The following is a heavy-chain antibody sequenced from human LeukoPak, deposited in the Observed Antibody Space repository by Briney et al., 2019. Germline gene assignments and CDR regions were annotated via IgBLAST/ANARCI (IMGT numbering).Heavy chain of an antibody. CDR3: ARELSAAGRWGAFDI. Sequence: ASVKVSCKASGYTFTGYCMHWVRQAPGQGLEWMGWINPNSGDTNYAQKFQGRVTMTRDTSISTAYMELSRLRSDDTAVYYCARELSAAGRWGAFDIWGQGTTVTVSS. D-gene: IGHD6-13*01. V-gene: IGHV1-2*02. CDR1: GYTFTGYC. J-gene: IGHJ3*02. CDR2: INPNSGDT.